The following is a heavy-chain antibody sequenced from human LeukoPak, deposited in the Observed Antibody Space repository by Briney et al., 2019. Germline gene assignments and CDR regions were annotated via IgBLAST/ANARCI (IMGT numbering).Heavy chain of an antibody. Sequence: ASVKVSRKASGYTFTGYYMHWVRQAPGQGLEWMGRINPNSGGTNYAQKFQGRVTMTRDTSISTAYMEQSRLRSDDTAVYYCARSTVGYCSGGSCYSGDNWFDPWGQGTLVTVSS. CDR3: ARSTVGYCSGGSCYSGDNWFDP. D-gene: IGHD2-15*01. CDR1: GYTFTGYY. J-gene: IGHJ5*02. CDR2: INPNSGGT. V-gene: IGHV1-2*06.